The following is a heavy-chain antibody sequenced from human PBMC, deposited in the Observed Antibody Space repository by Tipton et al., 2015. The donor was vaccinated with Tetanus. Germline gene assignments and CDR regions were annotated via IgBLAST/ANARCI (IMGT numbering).Heavy chain of an antibody. CDR3: ARDYARARVTKSSAYYYYGMDV. Sequence: QSGAEVKKPGASVKVSCKASGYTFTGYYIHWVQQAPGQGLEWMGWINPNSGGTNYAQKFQGRVTMTRDTSISTAYMELGSLRSDDTAVYYCARDYARARVTKSSAYYYYGMDVWGQGTTVTVS. J-gene: IGHJ6*02. D-gene: IGHD4-17*01. CDR2: INPNSGGT. CDR1: GYTFTGYY. V-gene: IGHV1-2*02.